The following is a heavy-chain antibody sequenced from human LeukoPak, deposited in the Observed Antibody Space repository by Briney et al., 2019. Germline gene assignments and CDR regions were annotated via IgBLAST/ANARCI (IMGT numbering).Heavy chain of an antibody. Sequence: GGSLSLSCAASGFTFSSYAMSWVRQAPGKGLEWVSAISSSGGSTYYADSVKGRFTISRDNSKDTLYLQMNSLRAEDTAVYYCAKAPGISAYYYMDVWGKGTTVTVSS. CDR2: ISSSGGST. CDR1: GFTFSSYA. J-gene: IGHJ6*03. D-gene: IGHD3-3*02. CDR3: AKAPGISAYYYMDV. V-gene: IGHV3-23*01.